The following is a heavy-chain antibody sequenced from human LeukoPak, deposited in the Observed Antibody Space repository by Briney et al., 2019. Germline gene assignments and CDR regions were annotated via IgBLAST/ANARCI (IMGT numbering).Heavy chain of an antibody. D-gene: IGHD3-3*01. Sequence: GESLKISCKGSGYSFTSYWIGWVRQMPGKGLEWMGIIYPGDSDTRYSPSFQGQVTISAHKSISTAYLQWSSLKASDTAMYYCARAQTYDFWSGYYHYWGQGTLVTVSS. CDR2: IYPGDSDT. J-gene: IGHJ4*02. CDR1: GYSFTSYW. CDR3: ARAQTYDFWSGYYHY. V-gene: IGHV5-51*01.